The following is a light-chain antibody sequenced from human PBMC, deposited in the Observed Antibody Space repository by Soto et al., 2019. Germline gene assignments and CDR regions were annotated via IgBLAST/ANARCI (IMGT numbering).Light chain of an antibody. V-gene: IGLV1-40*01. CDR2: GNN. Sequence: VLTQPPSVSGALGQRVTISCTGSSANIGAAYNVDGYQQLPGTAPKLLIYGNNNRPSGVPARFSGSKSGTSASLAIAGLQAEDEGDYYCQSYDSSLSGYVFGTGTKVTVL. J-gene: IGLJ1*01. CDR1: SANIGAAYN. CDR3: QSYDSSLSGYV.